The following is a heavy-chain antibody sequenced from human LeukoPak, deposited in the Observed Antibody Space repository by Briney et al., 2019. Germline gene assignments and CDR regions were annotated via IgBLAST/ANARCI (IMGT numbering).Heavy chain of an antibody. V-gene: IGHV3-74*01. CDR1: RFTFSSYW. CDR3: ARDPALAVPGPELDY. CDR2: INTDESGT. D-gene: IGHD6-19*01. J-gene: IGHJ4*02. Sequence: GGSLRLSCAASRFTFSSYWMHWVRQAPGKGLVWVSRINTDESGTSYADSVKGRFTISRDNAKNSLYLQMNSLRAEDTATYYCARDPALAVPGPELDYWGQGTLVTVSS.